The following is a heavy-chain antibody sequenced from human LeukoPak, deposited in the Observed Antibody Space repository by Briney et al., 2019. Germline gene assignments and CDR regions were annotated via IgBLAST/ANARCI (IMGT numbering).Heavy chain of an antibody. Sequence: PGGSLRLSCAASGFTFDDYGMSWVRQAPGKGLEWVSGINWNGGSTGYADSVKGRFTISRDNAKNSLYLQMNSLRAEDTASYRCARDNNLYCSGGSCPGAFDIWGQGTMVTVSS. V-gene: IGHV3-20*01. CDR2: INWNGGST. D-gene: IGHD2-15*01. J-gene: IGHJ3*02. CDR3: ARDNNLYCSGGSCPGAFDI. CDR1: GFTFDDYG.